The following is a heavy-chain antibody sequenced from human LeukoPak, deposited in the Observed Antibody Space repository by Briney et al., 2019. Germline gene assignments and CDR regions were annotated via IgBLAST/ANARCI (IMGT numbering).Heavy chain of an antibody. CDR1: GGSISSSSYY. J-gene: IGHJ3*02. CDR3: ARDLISSGWPDAFDI. CDR2: IYYSGST. V-gene: IGHV4-39*07. D-gene: IGHD6-19*01. Sequence: SETLSLTCTVSGGSISSSSYYWGWIRQPPGKGLEWIGSIYYSGSTYYNPSLKSRVTISVDTSKSQFSLKLSSVTAADTAVYYCARDLISSGWPDAFDIWGQGTMVTVSS.